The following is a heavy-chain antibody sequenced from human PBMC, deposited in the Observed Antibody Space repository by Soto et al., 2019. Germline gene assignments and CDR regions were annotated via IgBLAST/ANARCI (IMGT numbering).Heavy chain of an antibody. V-gene: IGHV1-69*06. Sequence: SVKVSCKASGGTFSSYAISWVRQAPGQGLEWMGGIIPIFGTANYAQKFQGRVTITADKSTSTAYMELSSLRSEDTAVYYCASRYYYDSSGYSPDYYYYGMDVWGQGTTVSVSS. D-gene: IGHD3-22*01. CDR1: GGTFSSYA. CDR3: ASRYYYDSSGYSPDYYYYGMDV. J-gene: IGHJ6*02. CDR2: IIPIFGTA.